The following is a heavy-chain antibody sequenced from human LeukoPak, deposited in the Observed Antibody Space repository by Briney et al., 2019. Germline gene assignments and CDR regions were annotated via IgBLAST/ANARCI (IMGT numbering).Heavy chain of an antibody. V-gene: IGHV4-34*01. CDR2: INHSRSI. CDR1: GGSFSGYY. D-gene: IGHD3-10*01. J-gene: IGHJ5*02. Sequence: SDTLSLTCAVYGGSFSGYYWSWLRQPPGKGLEWFGEINHSRSINYAESLKSRVTISVDKSKNQLYLKLSTVTAADTAVYYCARGRNYCGSWCRWFHPWGQGTLVTVSS. CDR3: ARGRNYCGSWCRWFHP.